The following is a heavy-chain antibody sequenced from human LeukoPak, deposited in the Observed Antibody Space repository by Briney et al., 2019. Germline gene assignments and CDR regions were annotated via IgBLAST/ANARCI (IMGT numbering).Heavy chain of an antibody. CDR3: ARDRGLAAVDY. D-gene: IGHD6-13*01. CDR1: GFTFDDYA. CDR2: ISWDGGST. J-gene: IGHJ4*02. V-gene: IGHV3-43D*03. Sequence: GGSLRLSCAASGFTFDDYAMHWVRQAPGKGLEWVSLISWDGGSTYYADSVKGRFTISRDNAKNSLYLQMNSLRAEDTAVYYCARDRGLAAVDYWGQGTLVTVSS.